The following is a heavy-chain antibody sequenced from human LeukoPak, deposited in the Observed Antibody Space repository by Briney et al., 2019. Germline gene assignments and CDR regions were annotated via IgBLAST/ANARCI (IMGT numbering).Heavy chain of an antibody. CDR2: IYHSGST. CDR1: GYSISSGYY. V-gene: IGHV4-38-2*02. Sequence: SETLSLTCTVSGYSISSGYYWGWIRQPPGKGLEWIGNIYHSGSTYYNPSLKSRVTISVDTSKNQFSLKLSSVTAADTAVYYCARGRWLGHFDYWGQGTLVTVSS. CDR3: ARGRWLGHFDY. D-gene: IGHD6-19*01. J-gene: IGHJ4*02.